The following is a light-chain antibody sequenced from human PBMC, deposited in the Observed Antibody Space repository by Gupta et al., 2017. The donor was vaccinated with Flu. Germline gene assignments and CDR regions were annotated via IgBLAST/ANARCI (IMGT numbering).Light chain of an antibody. CDR2: RVS. CDR3: QQDGSSPWT. V-gene: IGKV3-20*01. Sequence: EIVLTQSPVTLSLSPGEISTLSCRASQSVSSSYLAWYQQKPGQAPRLLIHRVSSRATGIPDRFSGSGSGTDFTLTISRLEPEDFAVYYCQQDGSSPWTFGQGTKVEIK. J-gene: IGKJ1*01. CDR1: QSVSSSY.